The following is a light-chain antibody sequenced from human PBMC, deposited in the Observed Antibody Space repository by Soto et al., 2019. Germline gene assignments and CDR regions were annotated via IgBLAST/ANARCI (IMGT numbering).Light chain of an antibody. Sequence: DIQMTQSPSSLSASIGQGVTITCQASQDISTYVTWFQQKPGKAPKVLIYGASYLQTGVPSRFSGSGSGTHFSLTISGLQPEDMATYYCQQYDNVPITFGQGTRLEIK. J-gene: IGKJ5*01. CDR3: QQYDNVPIT. CDR2: GAS. V-gene: IGKV1-33*01. CDR1: QDISTY.